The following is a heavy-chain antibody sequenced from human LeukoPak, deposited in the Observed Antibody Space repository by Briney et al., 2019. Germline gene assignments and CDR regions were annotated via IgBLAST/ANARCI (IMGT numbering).Heavy chain of an antibody. CDR2: IIPIFGTA. CDR1: GYTFTSYD. CDR3: ARGAYDSSGYRRRTYYFDY. V-gene: IGHV1-69*05. D-gene: IGHD3-22*01. Sequence: SVKVSCKASGYTFTSYDINWVRQAPGQGLEWMGRIIPIFGTANYAQKFQGRVTITTDESTSTAYMELSSLRSEDTAVYYCARGAYDSSGYRRRTYYFDYWGQGTLVTVSS. J-gene: IGHJ4*02.